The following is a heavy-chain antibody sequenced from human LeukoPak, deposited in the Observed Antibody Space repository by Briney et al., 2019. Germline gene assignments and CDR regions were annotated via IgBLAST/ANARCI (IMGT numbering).Heavy chain of an antibody. CDR1: VGSSSGYY. Sequence: SETLSLTSAVYVGSSSGYYWSWIRQPPGKGREWIGEINHSRITNYNPSRKSRVTISVHTSSNQFSLKLSSVTAADTAVYYCASQAGGYWGQGTLVTVSS. V-gene: IGHV4-34*01. CDR2: INHSRIT. J-gene: IGHJ4*02. CDR3: ASQAGGY.